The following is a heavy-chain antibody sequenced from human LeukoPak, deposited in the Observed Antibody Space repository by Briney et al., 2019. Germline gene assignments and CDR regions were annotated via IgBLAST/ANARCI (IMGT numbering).Heavy chain of an antibody. CDR1: GGSISSSSYY. Sequence: SETLSLTCTVSGGSISSSSYYWGWIRQPPGKGLEWIGSIYYSGSTYYNPSLKSRVTISVDTSKNQFSLKLSSVTAADTAVYYCARYPDLWSGYYPDYWGQGTLVTVSS. V-gene: IGHV4-39*01. CDR2: IYYSGST. J-gene: IGHJ4*02. CDR3: ARYPDLWSGYYPDY. D-gene: IGHD3-3*01.